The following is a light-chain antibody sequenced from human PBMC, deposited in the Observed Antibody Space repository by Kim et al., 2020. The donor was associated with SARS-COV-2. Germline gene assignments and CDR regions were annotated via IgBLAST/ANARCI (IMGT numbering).Light chain of an antibody. Sequence: SYELTQPPSVSVAPGKTASITCGGKYIGSKSVYWYQQKPGQAPVLVISYDTDRPSGIPERFSGSNSENTATLTISGVEAGDEADYYCQVWDDSSEHVVFGGGTKLTVL. CDR3: QVWDDSSEHVV. CDR1: YIGSKS. CDR2: YDT. V-gene: IGLV3-21*04. J-gene: IGLJ2*01.